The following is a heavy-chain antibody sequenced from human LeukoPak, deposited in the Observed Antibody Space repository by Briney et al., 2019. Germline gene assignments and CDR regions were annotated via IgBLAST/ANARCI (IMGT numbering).Heavy chain of an antibody. D-gene: IGHD3-22*01. CDR1: GFSVSNNY. J-gene: IGHJ3*02. Sequence: GGSLRLSCAASGFSVSNNYMSWVRQAPGRGLEWVSVLYSGGNTYYADSVQGRFTISRDNSKNTLYLQMNSLRAEDTAVYYCARDRYYDSSGYYSIDAFDIWGQGTMVTVSS. CDR2: LYSGGNT. CDR3: ARDRYYDSSGYYSIDAFDI. V-gene: IGHV3-53*01.